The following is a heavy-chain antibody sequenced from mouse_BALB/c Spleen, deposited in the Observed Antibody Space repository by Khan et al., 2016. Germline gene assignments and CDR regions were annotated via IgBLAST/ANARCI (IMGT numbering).Heavy chain of an antibody. CDR3: ASGTFNYDYGPAY. D-gene: IGHD2-4*01. V-gene: IGHV1S136*01. CDR1: GYTFTNYV. CDR2: IYPYNDGT. Sequence: VQLQQPGPELVKPGASVKMSCKASGYTFTNYVMHWVKQKPGQGLEWIGYIYPYNDGTKYNEKFKGKATLTSDKSSSTAYMELSSLTSEDSAVYYCASGTFNYDYGPAYWGQGTLVTVSA. J-gene: IGHJ3*01.